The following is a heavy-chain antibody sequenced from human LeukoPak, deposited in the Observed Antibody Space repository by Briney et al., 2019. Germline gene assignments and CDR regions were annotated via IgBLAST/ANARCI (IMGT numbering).Heavy chain of an antibody. CDR1: GFTFSSYA. J-gene: IGHJ4*02. V-gene: IGHV3-23*01. D-gene: IGHD2-15*01. CDR2: ISGSGGST. CDR3: AKVVVVVVAATYRYFDY. Sequence: GGSLRLSCAASGFTFSSYAMSLVRQAPGKGLEWVSAISGSGGSTYYADSVKGRFTISRDNSKNTLYLQMNSLRAEDTAVYYCAKVVVVVVAATYRYFDYWGQGTLVTVSS.